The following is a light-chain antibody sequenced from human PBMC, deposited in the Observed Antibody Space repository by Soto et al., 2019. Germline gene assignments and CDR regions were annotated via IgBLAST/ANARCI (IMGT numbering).Light chain of an antibody. CDR2: KAS. CDR1: QSISSW. V-gene: IGKV1-5*03. CDR3: QQYYSYPWT. J-gene: IGKJ1*01. Sequence: DIQMTQSPSTLSASVGDRVTITCRASQSISSWLAWYHQKPGKAPKGLIYKASTLESGAPSRFSGSGSGTEFTLTISSLQPDDFATYYCQQYYSYPWTFGQGTKVDTK.